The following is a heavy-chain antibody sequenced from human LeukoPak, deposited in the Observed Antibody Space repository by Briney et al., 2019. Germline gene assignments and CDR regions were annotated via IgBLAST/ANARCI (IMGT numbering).Heavy chain of an antibody. J-gene: IGHJ4*02. D-gene: IGHD5-18*01. Sequence: GGSLRLSCAAPGFTFSSYGMHWVRQAPGKGLEWVAVIWYDGSNKYYADSVKGRFTISRDNSKNTLYLQMNSLRAEDTAVYYCAKGGPGIQLFFDYWGQGTLVTVSS. CDR3: AKGGPGIQLFFDY. V-gene: IGHV3-33*06. CDR1: GFTFSSYG. CDR2: IWYDGSNK.